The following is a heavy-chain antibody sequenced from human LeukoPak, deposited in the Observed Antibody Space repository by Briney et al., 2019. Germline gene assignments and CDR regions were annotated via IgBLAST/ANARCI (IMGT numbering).Heavy chain of an antibody. CDR1: GYTFTSYY. D-gene: IGHD4-17*01. Sequence: ASVKVSCKASGYTFTSYYMHWVRQAPGQGLEWMGIINPSGGSTSYAQKFQGRVAMTRDTSTSTVYMELSSLRSEDTAVYYCARDLHDYGGFDPWGQGTLVTVSS. V-gene: IGHV1-46*01. CDR3: ARDLHDYGGFDP. CDR2: INPSGGST. J-gene: IGHJ5*02.